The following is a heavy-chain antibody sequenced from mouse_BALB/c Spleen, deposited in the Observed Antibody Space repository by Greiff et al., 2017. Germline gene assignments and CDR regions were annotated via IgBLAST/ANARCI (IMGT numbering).Heavy chain of an antibody. Sequence: EVQLVESGGGLVQPGGSLRLSCATSGFTFTDYYMSWVRQPPGKALEWLGFIRNKANGYTTEYSASVKGRFTISRDNSQSILYLQMNTLRAEDSATYYCARDPFYGYGAMDYWGQGTAVTVSS. CDR2: IRNKANGYTT. CDR1: GFTFTDYY. D-gene: IGHD2-9*01. CDR3: ARDPFYGYGAMDY. V-gene: IGHV7-3*02. J-gene: IGHJ4*01.